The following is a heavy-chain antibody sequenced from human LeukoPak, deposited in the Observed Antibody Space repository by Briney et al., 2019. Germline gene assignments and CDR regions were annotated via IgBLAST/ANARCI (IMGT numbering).Heavy chain of an antibody. V-gene: IGHV3-30*02. Sequence: PGGSLRLSCAASGFTVSSNYMSWVRQAPGKGLEWVAIMCSDGNNRYYVNSVEGRFTISRDNSKNTLYLQMNNLRTEDTAVYYCAKDGGTVCNVINYSFDSWGQGTLVTVSS. CDR1: GFTVSSNY. D-gene: IGHD2/OR15-2a*01. CDR2: MCSDGNNR. J-gene: IGHJ4*02. CDR3: AKDGGTVCNVINYSFDS.